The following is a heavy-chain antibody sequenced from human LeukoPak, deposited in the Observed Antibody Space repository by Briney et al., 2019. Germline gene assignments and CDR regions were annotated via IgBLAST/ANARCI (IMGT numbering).Heavy chain of an antibody. V-gene: IGHV3-48*01. Sequence: PGGSLRLSCAASGFTFSSYAMSWVRQAPGKGLEWVSYISRSSATIYYADSVKGRFTISRDNAKNSLYLQMNSLRAEDTAVYYCALDLLDYYGMDVWGQGTTVTVSS. CDR3: ALDLLDYYGMDV. D-gene: IGHD2-8*02. J-gene: IGHJ6*02. CDR2: ISRSSATI. CDR1: GFTFSSYA.